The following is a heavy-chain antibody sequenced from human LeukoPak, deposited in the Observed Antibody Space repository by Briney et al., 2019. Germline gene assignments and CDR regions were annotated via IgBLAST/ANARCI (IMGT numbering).Heavy chain of an antibody. D-gene: IGHD1-14*01. J-gene: IGHJ4*02. CDR3: ARDPLYWDHPTGFDY. V-gene: IGHV3-7*01. CDR2: IKQDGSEK. CDR1: GFTFNDHY. Sequence: GGSLRLSCAASGFTFNDHYMDWARQAPGKGLEWVANIKQDGSEKYYVDSVKGRFTISRDNAKNSLYLQMNSLRAEDTAVYYCARDPLYWDHPTGFDYWGQGTLVTVSS.